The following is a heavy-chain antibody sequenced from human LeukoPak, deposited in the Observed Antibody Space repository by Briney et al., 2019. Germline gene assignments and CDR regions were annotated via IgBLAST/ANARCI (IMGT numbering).Heavy chain of an antibody. J-gene: IGHJ3*01. V-gene: IGHV4-59*02. D-gene: IGHD6-13*01. Sequence: SETLSLTCSVSGASVSSYYWSWVQQAPGKGLEWIGQIYQSGGTNYNPSLEGRATISVDTSKKQFSLKLNSVIAADTAVYYCARRGMSSSWYGDAFDVWGHGTMVIVS. CDR1: GASVSSYY. CDR3: ARRGMSSSWYGDAFDV. CDR2: IYQSGGT.